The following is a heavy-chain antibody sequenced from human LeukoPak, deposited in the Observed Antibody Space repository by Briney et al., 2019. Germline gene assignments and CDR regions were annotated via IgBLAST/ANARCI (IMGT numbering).Heavy chain of an antibody. D-gene: IGHD2-15*01. Sequence: GRSLRLSCAASGFTFSSYSMNWVRQAPGKGLEWVSSISSSSSYIYYADSVKGRFTISRDNAKNSLYLQMNSLRAEDTAVYYCARQYCSGGSCYSDVFDYWGQGTLVTVSS. CDR3: ARQYCSGGSCYSDVFDY. V-gene: IGHV3-21*01. CDR1: GFTFSSYS. CDR2: ISSSSSYI. J-gene: IGHJ4*02.